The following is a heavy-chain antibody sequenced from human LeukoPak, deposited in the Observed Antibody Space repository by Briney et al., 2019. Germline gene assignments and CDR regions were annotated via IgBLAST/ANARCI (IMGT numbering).Heavy chain of an antibody. D-gene: IGHD4-17*01. Sequence: TGGSLRLSCAASGFTFSNYAMHWVRQAPGRGLEWVAFISFDGSNKYYADPVKGRLTISRDNSKNTLYLQVSSMRADDTAMYYCARVRSLYGDYAIDYWGQGTLATVSS. V-gene: IGHV3-30*04. CDR1: GFTFSNYA. CDR3: ARVRSLYGDYAIDY. J-gene: IGHJ4*02. CDR2: ISFDGSNK.